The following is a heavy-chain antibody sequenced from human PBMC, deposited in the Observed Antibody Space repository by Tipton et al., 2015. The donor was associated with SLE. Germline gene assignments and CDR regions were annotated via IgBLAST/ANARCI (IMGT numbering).Heavy chain of an antibody. D-gene: IGHD1-26*01. CDR2: ISAYNGKT. CDR1: SYTFTSYG. J-gene: IGHJ3*02. CDR3: GKTVGATTAFDI. Sequence: QLVQSGPEVKKPGASVKVSCKASSYTFTSYGISWVRQAPGQGLEWMGWISAYNGKTNYAQKLQGRVTMTTDTSTSTAYMELRSLRSDDPSVYYCGKTVGATTAFDIWGKGTMFTVSS. V-gene: IGHV1-18*01.